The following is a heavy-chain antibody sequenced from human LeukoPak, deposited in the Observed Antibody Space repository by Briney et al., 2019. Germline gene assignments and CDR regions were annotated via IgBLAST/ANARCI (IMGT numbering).Heavy chain of an antibody. V-gene: IGHV3-23*01. CDR3: ARDMYPGDYGGNGHAFDI. J-gene: IGHJ3*02. Sequence: GGSLRLSCAASGFTFSSYAMSWVRQAPGKGLEWVSVISGSGGSTYYADSVKGRFTISRDNSKNTLYLQMNSLRAEDTAVYYCARDMYPGDYGGNGHAFDIWGQGTMVTVSS. CDR1: GFTFSSYA. CDR2: ISGSGGST. D-gene: IGHD4-23*01.